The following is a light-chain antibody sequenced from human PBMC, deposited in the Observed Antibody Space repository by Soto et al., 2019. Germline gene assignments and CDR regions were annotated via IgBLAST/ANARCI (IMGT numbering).Light chain of an antibody. CDR1: QRASRQY. J-gene: IGKJ1*01. CDR2: GVS. Sequence: PAQRATRSYHASQRASRQYLSWYQQRPDQPPRLLIYGVSMRADGIPDRFSGSGSGSEFTLTINRLEPEDFAVYYCQDFDSPQWTFGQGTKVDIK. CDR3: QDFDSPQWT. V-gene: IGKV3-20*01.